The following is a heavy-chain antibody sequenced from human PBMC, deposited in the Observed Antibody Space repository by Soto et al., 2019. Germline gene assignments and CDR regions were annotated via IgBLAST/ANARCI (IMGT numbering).Heavy chain of an antibody. J-gene: IGHJ4*02. V-gene: IGHV4-59*08. Sequence: SETLSLTCTVSGGSISSYYWSWIRQPPGKGLEWIGYIYYSGSTNYNPSLKSRVTISVDTSKNQFSLKLSSVTAADTAVYYCARHSSRRFGELLLGPGGFDYRGQGTLVTVSS. CDR2: IYYSGST. CDR3: ARHSSRRFGELLLGPGGFDY. D-gene: IGHD3-10*01. CDR1: GGSISSYY.